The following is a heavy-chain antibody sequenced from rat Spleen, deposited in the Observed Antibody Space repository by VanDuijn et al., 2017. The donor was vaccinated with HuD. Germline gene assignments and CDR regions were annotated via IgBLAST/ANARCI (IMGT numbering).Heavy chain of an antibody. D-gene: IGHD1-1*01. V-gene: IGHV5-20*01. CDR1: GFTFSSFA. J-gene: IGHJ1*01. Sequence: EVQLVESGGGLVQPGRSMKLSCAASGFTFSSFAMAWVRQAPTKGLEWVASISYDGGNTYYRDSVKGRFTISRDNAKSSLYLQMDSLRSEDTSTYYCAKDGLSYYSPYWYFDFWGPGTMVTVSS. CDR3: AKDGLSYYSPYWYFDF. CDR2: ISYDGGNT.